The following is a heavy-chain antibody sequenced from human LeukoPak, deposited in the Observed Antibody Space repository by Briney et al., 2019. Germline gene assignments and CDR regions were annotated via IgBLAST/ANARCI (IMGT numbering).Heavy chain of an antibody. CDR3: ARGRSPYGSGSYDHWFDP. CDR1: GGSISSGDYY. Sequence: PSETLSLTCTVSGGSISSGDYYWSWIRQPPGKGLEWIGYIYYSGSTYYNPSLKSRVTISVDTSKNQFSLKLSSVTAAGTAEYYCARGRSPYGSGSYDHWFDPWGQGTLVTVSS. J-gene: IGHJ5*02. D-gene: IGHD3-10*01. CDR2: IYYSGST. V-gene: IGHV4-30-4*01.